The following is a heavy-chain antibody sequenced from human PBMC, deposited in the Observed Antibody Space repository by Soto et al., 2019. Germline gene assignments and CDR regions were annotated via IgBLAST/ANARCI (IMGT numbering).Heavy chain of an antibody. Sequence: QVRLQESGPGLVKPSETLSLSCLVSGDSVGNGPYYWSWIRQSPGEGLEWIAYIYYSGSTNVNPSLESRVNISIDMSKSQFFLELRSVTAADAAVYFCARVGSSCHSGGCYYYYGLGVWGQGTPV. CDR2: IYYSGST. V-gene: IGHV4-61*01. J-gene: IGHJ6*02. CDR1: GDSVGNGPYY. CDR3: ARVGSSCHSGGCYYYYGLGV. D-gene: IGHD1-26*01.